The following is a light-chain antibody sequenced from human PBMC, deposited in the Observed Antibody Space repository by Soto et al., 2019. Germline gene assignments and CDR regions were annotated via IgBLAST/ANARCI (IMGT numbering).Light chain of an antibody. Sequence: EIVMTQSPATLSVSPGERATLSCRASQSVSSNLAWYQQKPGQAPRLLIYGASTRATGIPARFSGSGSGTEFTLTISSLQSEDFAVYYCQQYNDWPPTFVQGTKVDIK. CDR3: QQYNDWPPT. V-gene: IGKV3-15*01. J-gene: IGKJ1*01. CDR2: GAS. CDR1: QSVSSN.